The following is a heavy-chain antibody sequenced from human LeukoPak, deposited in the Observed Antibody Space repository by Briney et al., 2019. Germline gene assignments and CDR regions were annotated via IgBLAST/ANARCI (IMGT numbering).Heavy chain of an antibody. V-gene: IGHV3-21*01. J-gene: IGHJ4*02. CDR1: GFTFSSYS. CDR3: ATGPYYDSSGYYPFDY. D-gene: IGHD3-22*01. CDR2: ISSSYI. Sequence: GGPLRLSCAASGFTFSSYSMNWVRQAPGKGLEWVSSISSSYIYYADSVKGRFTISRDNAKNSLYLQMNSLRAEDTAVYYCATGPYYDSSGYYPFDYWGQGTLVTVSS.